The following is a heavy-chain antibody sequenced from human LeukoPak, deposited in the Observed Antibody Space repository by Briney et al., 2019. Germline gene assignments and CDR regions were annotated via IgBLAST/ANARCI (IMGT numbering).Heavy chain of an antibody. CDR1: GDTFTSYG. V-gene: IGHV1-18*01. D-gene: IGHD3-10*01. CDR2: ISAYNGNT. J-gene: IGHJ4*02. CDR3: ALLKHGSGSWYYFDY. Sequence: GASVKVSCKASGDTFTSYGISWVRQAPGQGLEWMGWISAYNGNTNYAQKLQGRVTMTTDTSMSTAYMELRSLRSDDTAVYYCALLKHGSGSWYYFDYWGQGTLVTVSS.